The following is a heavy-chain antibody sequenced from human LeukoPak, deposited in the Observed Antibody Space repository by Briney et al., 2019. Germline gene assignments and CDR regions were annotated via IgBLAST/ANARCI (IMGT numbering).Heavy chain of an antibody. CDR1: GFTFSSYW. Sequence: GGSLRLYCAASGFTFSSYWMTWVRQAPGKGLEWVANMKHDGTKKNYADSVKGRFTISRDNAKNSLYLQMNSLRAEDTALYYCARIVGADEGADYWGQGTLVTVSS. D-gene: IGHD1-26*01. V-gene: IGHV3-7*01. J-gene: IGHJ4*02. CDR3: ARIVGADEGADY. CDR2: MKHDGTKK.